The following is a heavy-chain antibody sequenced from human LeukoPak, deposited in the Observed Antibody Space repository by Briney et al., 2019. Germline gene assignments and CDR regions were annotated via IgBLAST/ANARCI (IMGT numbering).Heavy chain of an antibody. Sequence: SETLSLTCTVSGGSISSYYWSWIRQPPGKGLEWIGYIYYSGSTNYNPSLKSRVTISVDTSKNQFSLKLSSMTAADTAVYYCAGLPRGGLKRAFDYWGQGTLVTVSS. CDR3: AGLPRGGLKRAFDY. J-gene: IGHJ4*02. D-gene: IGHD2-15*01. CDR2: IYYSGST. CDR1: GGSISSYY. V-gene: IGHV4-59*01.